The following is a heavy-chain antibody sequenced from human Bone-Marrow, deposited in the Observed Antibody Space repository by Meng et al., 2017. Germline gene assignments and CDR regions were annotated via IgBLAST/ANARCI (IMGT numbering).Heavy chain of an antibody. Sequence: LRAPCPGLGEPSGPLSLTCAVSGGSIRISNGWSWVRQPPGKGLEWIGEIYHSGSTNYNPSLKSRVTISVDKSKNQFSLKLSSVTAADTAVYYCARGSSSSWPNFDYWGQGTLVTVSS. D-gene: IGHD6-13*01. CDR2: IYHSGST. CDR1: GGSIRISNG. CDR3: ARGSSSSWPNFDY. J-gene: IGHJ4*02. V-gene: IGHV4-4*02.